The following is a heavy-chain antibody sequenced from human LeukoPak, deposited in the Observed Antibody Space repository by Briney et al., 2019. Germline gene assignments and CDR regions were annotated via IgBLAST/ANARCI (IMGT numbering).Heavy chain of an antibody. V-gene: IGHV3-74*01. CDR2: INNDGSYA. CDR3: ARDRPHNWFDP. CDR1: GIAFSNRW. Sequence: PGGSLRLSCAASGIAFSNRWMHWVRQPPGKGLEWVSWINNDGSYAVYADSVRARFTISRDNAKNTLYLQMNSLRPEDTAVYYCARDRPHNWFDPWGQGTLVTVSS. J-gene: IGHJ5*02.